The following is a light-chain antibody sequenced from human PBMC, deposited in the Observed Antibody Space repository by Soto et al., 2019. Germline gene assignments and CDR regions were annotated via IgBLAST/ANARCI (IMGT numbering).Light chain of an antibody. V-gene: IGKV3-11*01. CDR2: DAP. Sequence: EIVLTQSPCTLSLSPGERVTRSWRASQSVSSYLAWYQQKPGQAPRLLIYDAPNRATGIPASFSGSGSVTEFALTISSLQSEDFAVYYCQQYNNWPTTFGQGTRLESK. CDR1: QSVSSY. CDR3: QQYNNWPTT. J-gene: IGKJ5*01.